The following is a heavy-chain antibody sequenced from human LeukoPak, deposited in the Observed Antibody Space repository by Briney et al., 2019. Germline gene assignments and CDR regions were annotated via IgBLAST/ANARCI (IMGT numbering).Heavy chain of an antibody. Sequence: ASVKVSCKASGYTFTSYAMNRVRQAPGQGLEWMGWINTNTGNPTYAQGFTGRFVFSLDTSVSTAYLQISSLKAEDTAVYYCAITEEQLPPGIFKSYMAVWAKGPRSPSP. CDR3: AITEEQLPPGIFKSYMAV. D-gene: IGHD6-6*01. V-gene: IGHV7-4-1*02. J-gene: IGHJ6*03. CDR2: INTNTGNP. CDR1: GYTFTSYA.